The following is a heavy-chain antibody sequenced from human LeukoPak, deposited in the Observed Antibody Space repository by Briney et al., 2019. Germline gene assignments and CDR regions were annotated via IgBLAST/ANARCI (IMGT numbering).Heavy chain of an antibody. CDR1: GYTFTGYY. CDR3: ARDQGGVYYYDSSGYPDY. V-gene: IGHV1-2*02. Sequence: ASVKVSCKASGYTFTGYYMHWVRQAPGQGLEWMGWINPNSGGTNYAQKFQGRVTMTRDTSISTAYMELSRLRSDDTAVNYCARDQGGVYYYDSSGYPDYWGQGTLVTVSS. CDR2: INPNSGGT. D-gene: IGHD3-22*01. J-gene: IGHJ4*02.